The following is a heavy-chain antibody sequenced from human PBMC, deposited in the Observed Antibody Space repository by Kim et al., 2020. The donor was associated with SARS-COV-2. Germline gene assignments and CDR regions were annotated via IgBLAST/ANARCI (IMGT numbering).Heavy chain of an antibody. D-gene: IGHD6-19*01. CDR3: ARARYTNGWYVDY. Sequence: GGSLRLSCAVSGFTLSSYWMSWVRQAPGKGLEWVANIKQDGSEKFYVDSVKGRFTISRDNAKNSLYLQMNSLRAEDTAVYYCARARYTNGWYVDYWGQGTLVTVSS. CDR2: IKQDGSEK. J-gene: IGHJ4*02. V-gene: IGHV3-7*03. CDR1: GFTLSSYW.